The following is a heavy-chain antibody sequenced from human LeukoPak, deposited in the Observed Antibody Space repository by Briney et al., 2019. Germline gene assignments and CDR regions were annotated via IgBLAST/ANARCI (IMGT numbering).Heavy chain of an antibody. CDR1: GGSISSYY. V-gene: IGHV4-59*01. CDR2: IYYSGST. D-gene: IGHD5-12*01. J-gene: IGHJ4*02. CDR3: VKGSHSGYGGEFDY. Sequence: SETLSLTCTVSGGSISSYYWSWIRQPPGKGLEWIGYIYYSGSTNYNPSLKSRVTISVDTSKNQFSLKLSSVTAADTAVYYCVKGSHSGYGGEFDYWGQGTLVTVSS.